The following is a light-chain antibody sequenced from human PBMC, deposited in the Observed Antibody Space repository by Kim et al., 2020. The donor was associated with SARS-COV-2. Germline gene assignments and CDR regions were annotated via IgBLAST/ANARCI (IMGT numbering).Light chain of an antibody. Sequence: SASVRDRVTITCRASQGISNNLAWYQQKPGKVPKLLIYAASTLQSGVPSRFSGSGSGTDFTLTISSLQSEDVATYFCQKYNSASRTFGGGTRVEI. CDR2: AAS. CDR1: QGISNN. CDR3: QKYNSASRT. J-gene: IGKJ4*01. V-gene: IGKV1-27*01.